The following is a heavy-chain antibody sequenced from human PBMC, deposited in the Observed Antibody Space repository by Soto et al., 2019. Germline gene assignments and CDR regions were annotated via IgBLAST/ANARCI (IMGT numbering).Heavy chain of an antibody. CDR1: GFTFSSYG. J-gene: IGHJ5*02. V-gene: IGHV3-33*01. Sequence: PGGSLRLSCAASGFTFSSYGMPWVRQAPGKGLDWVAIIWYDGSNKYYADSVKGRFTISRDNSKNTLYLQMNSLRAEDTAVYYCARDQGNDGNLGWFDPWGQGTLVTVSS. CDR2: IWYDGSNK. D-gene: IGHD1-1*01. CDR3: ARDQGNDGNLGWFDP.